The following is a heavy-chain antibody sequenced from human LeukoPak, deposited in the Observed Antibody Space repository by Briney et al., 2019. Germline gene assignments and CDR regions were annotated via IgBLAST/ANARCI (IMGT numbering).Heavy chain of an antibody. Sequence: SETLSLTCTVSGGSISSYCWSWIRQPPGKGLGWIGYIDYRGRTKYNPSLKSRVTMSLGTSRNQFSLKLTSVTAADTAVYYCASDNSGSYHPYYWGLGTLVTVSS. J-gene: IGHJ4*02. D-gene: IGHD3-22*01. CDR3: ASDNSGSYHPYY. CDR2: IDYRGRT. CDR1: GGSISSYC. V-gene: IGHV4-59*08.